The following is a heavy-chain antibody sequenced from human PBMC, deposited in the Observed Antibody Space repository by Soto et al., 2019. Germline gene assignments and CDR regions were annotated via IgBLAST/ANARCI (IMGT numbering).Heavy chain of an antibody. J-gene: IGHJ4*02. V-gene: IGHV3-13*01. CDR1: GFTFSSYD. CDR2: IGTAGDT. Sequence: PGGSLRLSCAASGFTFSSYDMHWVRQATGKGLEWVSAIGTAGDTYYPGSVKGRFTIPRENAKNSLYLQINSLRAEDTAVYYCARENYDILTGIKNYYFDYWGQGTLVTVS. D-gene: IGHD3-9*01. CDR3: ARENYDILTGIKNYYFDY.